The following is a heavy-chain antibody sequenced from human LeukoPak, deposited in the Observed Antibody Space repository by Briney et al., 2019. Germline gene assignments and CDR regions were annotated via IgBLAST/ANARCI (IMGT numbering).Heavy chain of an antibody. CDR1: GYTFTDYY. D-gene: IGHD1-14*01. J-gene: IGHJ4*02. CDR2: VDPEDGET. Sequence: ASVKVSCKVSGYTFTDYYMHWVQQAPGKGLEWMGLVDPEDGETIYAEKFQGRVTITADTSTDTAYMELSSLRSEDTAVYYCAIHHRKEGFDYWGQGTLVTVSS. V-gene: IGHV1-69-2*01. CDR3: AIHHRKEGFDY.